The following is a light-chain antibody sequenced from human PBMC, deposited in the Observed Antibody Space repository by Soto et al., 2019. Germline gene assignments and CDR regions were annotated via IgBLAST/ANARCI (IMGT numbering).Light chain of an antibody. Sequence: DLQMTQSPSSLSASVGDRVTITCRASQGISNYLAWYQQKPGKVPKLLIYTASTLQAGVPSRFSGSGSGTDFTLTISRLQPEAVATYYCKQYNNAPWTFGKGTKVDTK. CDR2: TAS. CDR1: QGISNY. V-gene: IGKV1-27*01. J-gene: IGKJ1*01. CDR3: KQYNNAPWT.